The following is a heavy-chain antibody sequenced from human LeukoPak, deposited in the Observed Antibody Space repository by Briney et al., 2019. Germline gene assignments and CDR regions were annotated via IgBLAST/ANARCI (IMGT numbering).Heavy chain of an antibody. D-gene: IGHD3-22*01. CDR3: AREDRYYDSSGYYSAPNVPFDL. CDR1: GGSISSNNYN. Sequence: SETLSLTCTVSGGSISSNNYNWGWIRQPPGKGLEWIGNIYYSGSTYYNPSLKSRVTISVDTSKNQFSLKQSSVTAADTAVYYCAREDRYYDSSGYYSAPNVPFDLWGRGTLVTVSS. CDR2: IYYSGST. V-gene: IGHV4-39*02. J-gene: IGHJ2*01.